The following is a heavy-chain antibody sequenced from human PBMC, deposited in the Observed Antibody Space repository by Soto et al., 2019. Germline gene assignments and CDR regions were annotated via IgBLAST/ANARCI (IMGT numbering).Heavy chain of an antibody. D-gene: IGHD4-17*01. J-gene: IGHJ5*02. Sequence: QVQLVESGGGVVQPGRSLRLSCAASGFTFSSYGMHWVRQAPGKGLEWVAVIWYDGSNKYYADSVKGRFTISRDNSKNTLYLQMNSLRAEDTAVYYCARDRNWDGDFHNWFDPWGQGTLVTVSS. CDR1: GFTFSSYG. CDR3: ARDRNWDGDFHNWFDP. CDR2: IWYDGSNK. V-gene: IGHV3-33*01.